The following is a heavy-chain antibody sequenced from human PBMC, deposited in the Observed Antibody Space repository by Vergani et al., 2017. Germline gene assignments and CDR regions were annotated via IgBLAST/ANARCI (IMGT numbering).Heavy chain of an antibody. CDR1: GFSLSTSGMC. V-gene: IGHV2-70*15. Sequence: QVTLRESGPALVKPTQTLTLTCTFSGFSLSTSGMCVSWIRQPPGKALEWLARIDWDDDKYYSTSLKTRLTISKETSKNQVVLTMTNMDPVDTATYYCARRRLYDSSGYYGTPFDYWGQGTLVTVSS. CDR3: ARRRLYDSSGYYGTPFDY. D-gene: IGHD3-22*01. J-gene: IGHJ4*02. CDR2: IDWDDDK.